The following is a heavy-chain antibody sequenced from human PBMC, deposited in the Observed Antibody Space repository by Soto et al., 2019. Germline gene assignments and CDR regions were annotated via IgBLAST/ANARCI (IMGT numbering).Heavy chain of an antibody. V-gene: IGHV4-30-2*01. Sequence: TSETLSLTCGVSGGSLSGATYSWNWIRQPPGKGLEWIGYTFPSGTTYYNPSLKSRVTISIDVSKNQFSLSLRSFTAADTAVYYCASSREFDYWSQGTLVTVSS. J-gene: IGHJ4*02. CDR2: TFPSGTT. CDR3: ASSREFDY. CDR1: GGSLSGATYS.